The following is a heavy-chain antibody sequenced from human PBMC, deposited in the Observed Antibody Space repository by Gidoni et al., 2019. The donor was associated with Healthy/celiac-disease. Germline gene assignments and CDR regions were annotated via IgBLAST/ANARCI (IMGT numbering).Heavy chain of an antibody. CDR3: ARAADPYYYYGMDV. Sequence: QVQLQESGPGLVKPSQTLSLTCTVSGGSISSGSYYWSWIRQPAGTGLEWIGRIYTSGSTNYNPSLKSRVTISVDTAKTQFSLKLSSVTAADTAVYYCARAADPYYYYGMDVWGQGTTVTVSS. D-gene: IGHD6-13*01. J-gene: IGHJ6*02. CDR1: GGSISSGSYY. CDR2: IYTSGST. V-gene: IGHV4-61*02.